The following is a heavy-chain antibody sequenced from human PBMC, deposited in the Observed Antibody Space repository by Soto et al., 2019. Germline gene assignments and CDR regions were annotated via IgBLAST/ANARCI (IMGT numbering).Heavy chain of an antibody. CDR3: ARGYYYGSGSSPDY. D-gene: IGHD3-10*01. CDR2: MNPNSGNT. CDR1: GYTFTRYD. Sequence: ASVKVSCTDSGYTFTRYDINWVRQATGQGLEWMGWMNPNSGNTGYAQKFQGRVTMTRNTSISTAYMELSSLRSEDTAVYYCARGYYYGSGSSPDYWGQGTLVTVSS. V-gene: IGHV1-8*01. J-gene: IGHJ4*02.